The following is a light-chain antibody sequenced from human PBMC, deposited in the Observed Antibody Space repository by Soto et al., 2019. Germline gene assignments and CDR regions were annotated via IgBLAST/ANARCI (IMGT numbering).Light chain of an antibody. Sequence: DIQMTQSPSTLSASVGDRVTITCRASQSISSWLAWYQQKPGKAPKLLIYKASGLESGVPSRFSGSGSGAEFTLTISSLQPDDSATYFCQQCNSYPYTFGQGTNLEIK. CDR3: QQCNSYPYT. J-gene: IGKJ2*01. CDR1: QSISSW. V-gene: IGKV1-5*03. CDR2: KAS.